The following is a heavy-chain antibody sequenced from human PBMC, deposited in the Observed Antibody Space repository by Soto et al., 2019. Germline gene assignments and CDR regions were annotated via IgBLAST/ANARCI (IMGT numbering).Heavy chain of an antibody. CDR2: ISSSGSTA. D-gene: IGHD3-10*01. V-gene: IGHV3-48*03. CDR3: TRAAWFPYLSFY. CDR1: VFTFIRFE. J-gene: IGHJ4*02. Sequence: GGTLRLSCAASVFTFIRFELHWVRQAPGKGLEWISYISSSGSTAYYASSVEGRFTISRDNANDSVYLQMDSLRAEDTALYYCTRAAWFPYLSFYWGQGAPVTVSS.